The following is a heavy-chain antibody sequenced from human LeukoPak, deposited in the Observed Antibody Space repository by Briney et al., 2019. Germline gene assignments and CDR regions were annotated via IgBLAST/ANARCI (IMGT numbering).Heavy chain of an antibody. V-gene: IGHV4-30-2*01. CDR1: GGSISSGGYS. CDR3: ARQTYYYGSGSYYGYYFGY. D-gene: IGHD3-10*01. Sequence: PSETLSLTCAVSGGSISSGGYSWSWIRQPPGKGLEWIGYIYHSGSTYYNPSLKSRVTISVDRSKNQFSLKLSSVTAADTAVYYCARQTYYYGSGSYYGYYFGYWGQGTLVTVSS. CDR2: IYHSGST. J-gene: IGHJ4*02.